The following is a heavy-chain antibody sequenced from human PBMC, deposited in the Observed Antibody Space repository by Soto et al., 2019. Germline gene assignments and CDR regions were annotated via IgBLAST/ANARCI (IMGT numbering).Heavy chain of an antibody. Sequence: EVQLVQSGAEVKKPGATVKISCKVSGFKFIDYYLYWVQQAPGKALEWMGRVDPEDGETVYSEKFQGRLTITADTSRDIAPMELSGLRSEDTAVYFCATTTAVIVAQGPMDVWGQGTTVIVSS. J-gene: IGHJ6*02. CDR1: GFKFIDYY. CDR2: VDPEDGET. CDR3: ATTTAVIVAQGPMDV. V-gene: IGHV1-69-2*01. D-gene: IGHD2-21*01.